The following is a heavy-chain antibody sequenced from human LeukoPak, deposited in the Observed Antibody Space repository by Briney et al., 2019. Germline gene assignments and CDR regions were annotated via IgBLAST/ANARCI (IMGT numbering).Heavy chain of an antibody. D-gene: IGHD3-16*02. CDR1: GFTFSSYS. Sequence: PGGSLRLSCAASGFTFSSYSMNWVRQAPGKGLEWVSSISSSGSTIYYADSVKGRFTISRDNAKNSLYLQMNSLRAEDTAVYYCARGGYDYVWGSYRYYYFDYWGQGTLVTVSS. V-gene: IGHV3-21*04. J-gene: IGHJ4*02. CDR2: ISSSGSTI. CDR3: ARGGYDYVWGSYRYYYFDY.